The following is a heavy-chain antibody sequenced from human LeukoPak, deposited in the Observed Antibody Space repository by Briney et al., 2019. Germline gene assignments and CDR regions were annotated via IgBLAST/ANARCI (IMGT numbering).Heavy chain of an antibody. CDR3: ARTYYYGSGSYRLDYYGMDV. CDR2: MKPNSGNT. CDR1: GYTFTSYE. J-gene: IGHJ6*02. V-gene: IGHV1-8*01. D-gene: IGHD3-10*01. Sequence: ASLKVSCKASGYTFTSYEINWVRQATGQRLEWMGWMKPNSGNTGYAQKFQGRVTMTRNTSISTAYMELSSLRSEDTAVYYCARTYYYGSGSYRLDYYGMDVWGQGTTVTVSS.